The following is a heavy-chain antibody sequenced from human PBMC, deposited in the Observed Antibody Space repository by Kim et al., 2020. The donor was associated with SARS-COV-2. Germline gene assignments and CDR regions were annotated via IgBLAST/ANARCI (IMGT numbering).Heavy chain of an antibody. CDR1: GFTFSSYW. Sequence: GGSLRLSCAASGFTFSSYWMSWVRQAPGKGLEWVANIKQDGSEKYYVDSVKGRFTISRDNAKNSLYLQMNSLRAEDTAVYYCARGPFSGYDFHFDYWGQGTLVTVSP. CDR2: IKQDGSEK. V-gene: IGHV3-7*03. CDR3: ARGPFSGYDFHFDY. J-gene: IGHJ4*02. D-gene: IGHD5-12*01.